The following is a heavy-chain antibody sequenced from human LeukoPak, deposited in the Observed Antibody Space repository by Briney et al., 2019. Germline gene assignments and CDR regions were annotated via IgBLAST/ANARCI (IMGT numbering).Heavy chain of an antibody. Sequence: PSGTLSLTCAVSGGSVSSTNSWSWVRQSPGKGLEWIGEIYHSGSANYNPSLRSRVTMSLDKSKNQFSLKLSSVTAADTAVYYCARVDPPRRLDYWGQGTPVTVSS. J-gene: IGHJ4*02. CDR2: IYHSGSA. D-gene: IGHD2-21*02. CDR1: GGSVSSTNS. CDR3: ARVDPPRRLDY. V-gene: IGHV4-4*02.